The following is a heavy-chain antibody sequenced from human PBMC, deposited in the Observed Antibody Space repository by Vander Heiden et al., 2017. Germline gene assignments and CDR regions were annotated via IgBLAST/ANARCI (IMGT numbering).Heavy chain of an antibody. CDR1: GFTFDDYA. V-gene: IGHV3-9*01. Sequence: EVQLVESGGGLVQPGRSLRLSCAASGFTFDDYAMHWVRQAPGKGLEWVAGISGNTGRIDYADSVKGRFTISRDNAKNSLYLQMNSLRAEDTALYYCAKDILRGAGSWGAFDIWGQGTMVTVSS. CDR3: AKDILRGAGSWGAFDI. CDR2: ISGNTGRI. D-gene: IGHD3-16*01. J-gene: IGHJ3*02.